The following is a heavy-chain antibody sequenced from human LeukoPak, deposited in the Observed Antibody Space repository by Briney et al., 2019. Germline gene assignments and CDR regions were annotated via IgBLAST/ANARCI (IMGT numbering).Heavy chain of an antibody. Sequence: GGSLRLSCAASGFTFSSYGMHWVRQAPGKGLEWVAFIRHDGSNKYYADSVKGRFTISRDNSKNTLYLQMNSLRAEDTAVYYCAKGSDYSDINGYLYDAFDVWGQGTMVTVS. D-gene: IGHD3-22*01. V-gene: IGHV3-30*02. CDR3: AKGSDYSDINGYLYDAFDV. J-gene: IGHJ3*01. CDR2: IRHDGSNK. CDR1: GFTFSSYG.